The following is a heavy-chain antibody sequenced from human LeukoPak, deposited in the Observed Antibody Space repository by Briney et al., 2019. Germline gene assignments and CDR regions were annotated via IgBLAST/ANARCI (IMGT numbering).Heavy chain of an antibody. D-gene: IGHD3-10*01. J-gene: IGHJ6*03. CDR1: GYTFTSYY. V-gene: IGHV1-18*04. CDR3: ARSPHYYGSGSYYYYYYYMDV. Sequence: ASVKVSCKASGYTFTSYYMHWVRQAPGQGLEWMGWISAYNGNTNYAQKLQGRVTMTTDTSTSTAYMELRSLRSDDTAVYYCARSPHYYGSGSYYYYYYYMDVWGKGTTVTVSS. CDR2: ISAYNGNT.